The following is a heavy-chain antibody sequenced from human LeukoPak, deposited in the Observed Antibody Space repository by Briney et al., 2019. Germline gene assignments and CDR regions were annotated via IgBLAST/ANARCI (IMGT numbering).Heavy chain of an antibody. Sequence: GGSLRLSCAASGFTFSSYAMSWVRQAPGKGLEWVSAISGSGGSTYYADSVRGRFTISRDNSKNTLYLQMNSLRAEDTAVYYCARDGRVGATRLNIWGQGTMVTVSS. D-gene: IGHD1-26*01. CDR2: ISGSGGST. J-gene: IGHJ3*02. CDR1: GFTFSSYA. CDR3: ARDGRVGATRLNI. V-gene: IGHV3-23*01.